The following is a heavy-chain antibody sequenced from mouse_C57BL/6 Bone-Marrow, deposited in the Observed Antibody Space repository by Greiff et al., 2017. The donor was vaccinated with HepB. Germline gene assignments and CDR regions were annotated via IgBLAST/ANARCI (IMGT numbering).Heavy chain of an antibody. J-gene: IGHJ4*01. CDR3: AIGKGRLAMDY. Sequence: QVQLQQPGAELVMPGASVKLSCKASGYTFTSYWMHWVKQRPGQGLEWIGEIDPSDSYTNYNQKFKGKSTLTVDKSSSTAYMQLSSLTSEDSAVYYCAIGKGRLAMDYWGQGTSVTVSS. CDR2: IDPSDSYT. V-gene: IGHV1-69*01. D-gene: IGHD3-3*01. CDR1: GYTFTSYW.